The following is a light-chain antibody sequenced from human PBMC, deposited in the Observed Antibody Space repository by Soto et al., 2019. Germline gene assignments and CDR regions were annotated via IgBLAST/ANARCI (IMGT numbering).Light chain of an antibody. CDR3: QQRSDWRPLT. CDR1: QSVRTY. Sequence: ILMTQSPDTLWLSPGERSTLYWRASQSVRTYLAWYQQTPGQATRLLIYDASNRANGIPARFSGSGSETDFTLTISSLEPEDSAVYYCQQRSDWRPLTFGGGTKVDI. CDR2: DAS. V-gene: IGKV3-11*01. J-gene: IGKJ4*01.